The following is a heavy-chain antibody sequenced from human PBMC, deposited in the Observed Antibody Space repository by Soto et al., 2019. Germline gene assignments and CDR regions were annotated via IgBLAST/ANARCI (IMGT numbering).Heavy chain of an antibody. J-gene: IGHJ4*02. D-gene: IGHD1-1*01. Sequence: ASVKVSCKASGYTFTSYYMHWVRQAPGQGLEWMGIISPSGGSISYAQKFQGRVTMTRDTSTSTVYMELSSLRSEDTAVYYCARDFYENWNDVPGPKTDDDYWGQGTLVTVSS. V-gene: IGHV1-46*01. CDR1: GYTFTSYY. CDR3: ARDFYENWNDVPGPKTDDDY. CDR2: ISPSGGSI.